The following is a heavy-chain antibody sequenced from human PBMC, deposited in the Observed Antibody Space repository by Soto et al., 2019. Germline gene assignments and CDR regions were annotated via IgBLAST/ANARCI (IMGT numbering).Heavy chain of an antibody. Sequence: QVHLVESGGGVVQPGTSLRLSCAASVFTFSNYVMHWVRQAPGKGLEWVAVISFDGGKKYSADSVKGRFTISRDNSRNTLFMQMSGLRPEDTAGYYCARDLKGYSDLWFGGAGGGMDVWGPGTTVTVS. CDR2: ISFDGGKK. V-gene: IGHV3-30*03. J-gene: IGHJ6*02. CDR1: VFTFSNYV. D-gene: IGHD3-3*01. CDR3: ARDLKGYSDLWFGGAGGGMDV.